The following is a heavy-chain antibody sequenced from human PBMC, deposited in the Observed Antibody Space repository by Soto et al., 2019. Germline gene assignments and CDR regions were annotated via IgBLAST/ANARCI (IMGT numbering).Heavy chain of an antibody. CDR3: ARRHVSSVHFLRFDY. Sequence: QVQLVQSGAEAKKPGSSVKVSCKASGGTFNNYVLNWVRQAPGQGLEWVGGIIPSSQKTNYAQKFQGRLTITEDANIVYMELSSLRSDDTALYFCARRHVSSVHFLRFDYWGQGTRVTVSS. V-gene: IGHV1-69*01. CDR1: GGTFNNYV. CDR2: IIPSSQKT. D-gene: IGHD3-3*02. J-gene: IGHJ4*02.